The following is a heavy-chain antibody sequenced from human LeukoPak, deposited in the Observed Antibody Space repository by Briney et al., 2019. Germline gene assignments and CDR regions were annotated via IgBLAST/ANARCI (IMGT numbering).Heavy chain of an antibody. V-gene: IGHV3-21*01. CDR2: IRSGSTVT. J-gene: IGHJ4*02. CDR1: DFIFSSYS. D-gene: IGHD6-19*01. Sequence: GGSLRLSCAASDFIFSSYSMTWVRQAPGKGLEWVSFIRSGSTVTYYADSVRGRFTISRDNAKNSLYLQMNSLRVEDTAVYYCARSIAVGGTARFDYWGQGTLVIVSS. CDR3: ARSIAVGGTARFDY.